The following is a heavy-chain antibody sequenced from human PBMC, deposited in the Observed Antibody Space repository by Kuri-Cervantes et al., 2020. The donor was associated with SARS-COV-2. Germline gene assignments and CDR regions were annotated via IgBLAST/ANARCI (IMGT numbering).Heavy chain of an antibody. Sequence: LSLTCAASGFTFSSYSMNWVRQAPGKGLEWVSSISSSSSYIYYADSVKGRFTISRDNAKNSLYLQMNSLRAEDTAVYYCARVPNVVPAAIGGGYWGQGTLVTVSS. V-gene: IGHV3-21*01. CDR1: GFTFSSYS. CDR3: ARVPNVVPAAIGGGY. D-gene: IGHD2-2*02. J-gene: IGHJ4*02. CDR2: ISSSSSYI.